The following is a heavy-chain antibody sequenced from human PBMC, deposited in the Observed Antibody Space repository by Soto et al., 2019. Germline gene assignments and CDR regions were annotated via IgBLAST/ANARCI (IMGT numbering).Heavy chain of an antibody. J-gene: IGHJ4*02. CDR3: AKPDPDSYGTFDY. V-gene: IGHV3-30*18. D-gene: IGHD5-18*01. CDR2: ISYDGSNK. Sequence: QVQLVESGGGVVQPGRSLRLSCAASGFTFSSYGMHWVRQAPGKGLEWVAVISYDGSNKYYADSVKGRFTISRDNSKNTLYLQMNSLRAEDTAVYYCAKPDPDSYGTFDYWGQGTLVTVSS. CDR1: GFTFSSYG.